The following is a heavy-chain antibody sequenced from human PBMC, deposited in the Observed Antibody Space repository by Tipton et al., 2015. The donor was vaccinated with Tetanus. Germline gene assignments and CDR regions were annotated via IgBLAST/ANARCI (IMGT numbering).Heavy chain of an antibody. D-gene: IGHD3-22*01. CDR3: ARDRRDFAYDSRGFYSPLYYFYN. CDR2: ISHSGTT. CDR1: GSSISSDAHY. Sequence: TLSLTCTVSGSSISSDAHYWSWIRQAPGKGLEWLGYISHSGTTNYNPSLMSRVTLSLDTARGQFSLKLTSVTAADAAVYFCARDRRDFAYDSRGFYSPLYYFYNWGQGVRVTVSS. V-gene: IGHV4-30-4*01. J-gene: IGHJ4*02.